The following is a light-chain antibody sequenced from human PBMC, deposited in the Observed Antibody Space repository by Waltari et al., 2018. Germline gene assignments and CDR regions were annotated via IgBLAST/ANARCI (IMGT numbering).Light chain of an antibody. CDR3: QQYGSSPQT. J-gene: IGKJ4*01. V-gene: IGKV3-20*01. CDR1: QSVRSTY. CDR2: AS. Sequence: EIVLTQSPGTLSLSPGERAPLSCRASQSVRSTYLAWYQQKPGQEPRLLIYASSRATGIPDRFSGSGSGTDFTLTISRLEPEDFAVYYCQQYGSSPQTFGGGTKVEIK.